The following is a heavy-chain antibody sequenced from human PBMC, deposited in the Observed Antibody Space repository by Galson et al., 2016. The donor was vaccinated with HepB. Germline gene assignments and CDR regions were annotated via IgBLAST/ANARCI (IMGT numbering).Heavy chain of an antibody. D-gene: IGHD1-26*01. J-gene: IGHJ4*01. V-gene: IGHV4-34*01. CDR1: DESFSEYY. Sequence: SETLSLTCAVSDESFSEYYWSWIRQPPGKGLEWIGQINRRGSTIYRSSLKSRVTISIDTSKNQISLKVNSVTAADTAVYYCARGPLSGSHDFDYWGRGTLVTASS. CDR2: INRRGST. CDR3: ARGPLSGSHDFDY.